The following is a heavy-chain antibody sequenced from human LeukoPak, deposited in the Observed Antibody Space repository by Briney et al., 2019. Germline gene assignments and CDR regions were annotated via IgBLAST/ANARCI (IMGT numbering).Heavy chain of an antibody. CDR3: ARGDHEAVTPYYYYYYGMDV. V-gene: IGHV1-8*01. Sequence: ASVKVSCKASGYTFTSYDINWVRQATGQGLEWIGWMNPNSGNTGYAQKFQGRVTMTRNTSISTAYMELSSLRSEDTAVYYCARGDHEAVTPYYYYYYGMDVWGQGTTVTVSS. CDR2: MNPNSGNT. CDR1: GYTFTSYD. D-gene: IGHD2-15*01. J-gene: IGHJ6*02.